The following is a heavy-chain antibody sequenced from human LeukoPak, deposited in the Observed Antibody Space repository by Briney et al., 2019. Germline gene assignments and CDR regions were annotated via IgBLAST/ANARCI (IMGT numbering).Heavy chain of an antibody. J-gene: IGHJ4*02. CDR1: GYTFISYG. CDR2: ISAYNGNT. V-gene: IGHV1-18*01. Sequence: ASVKVSCKASGYTFISYGISWVRQAPGQGLEWMGWISAYNGNTNYAQKLQGRVTMTTGTSTSTAYMDLRSLRSDDTAVYFCARDPPRYSGSSGYFDNWGQGTLVTVSS. D-gene: IGHD1-26*01. CDR3: ARDPPRYSGSSGYFDN.